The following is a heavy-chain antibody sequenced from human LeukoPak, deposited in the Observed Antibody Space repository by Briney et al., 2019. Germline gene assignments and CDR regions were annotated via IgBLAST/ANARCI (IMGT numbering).Heavy chain of an antibody. Sequence: PGGSLRLSCAASEFTFSSYGMHWVRQAPGKGLEWVAVISYDGSNKYYADSVKGRFTISRDNSKNTLYLQMNSLRAEDTAVYYCAKVMPLYQLQWGLYDYWGQGTLVTVSS. V-gene: IGHV3-30*18. J-gene: IGHJ4*02. CDR3: AKVMPLYQLQWGLYDY. CDR2: ISYDGSNK. D-gene: IGHD2-2*01. CDR1: EFTFSSYG.